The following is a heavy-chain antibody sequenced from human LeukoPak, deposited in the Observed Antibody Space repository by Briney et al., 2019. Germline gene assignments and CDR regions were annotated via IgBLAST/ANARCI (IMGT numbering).Heavy chain of an antibody. V-gene: IGHV3-48*01. J-gene: IGHJ6*03. Sequence: GGSLRLSCAASGFTFSSYSMNWVRQAPGKGLEWVSYISSSGSTIYYADSVKGRFTISRDNAKNSLYLQMSSLRAEDTAVYYCARDTGVAAAGKYYMDVWGKGTTVTVSS. CDR3: ARDTGVAAAGKYYMDV. CDR2: ISSSGSTI. D-gene: IGHD6-13*01. CDR1: GFTFSSYS.